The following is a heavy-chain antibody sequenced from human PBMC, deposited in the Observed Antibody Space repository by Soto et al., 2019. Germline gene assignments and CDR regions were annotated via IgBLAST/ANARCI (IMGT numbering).Heavy chain of an antibody. Sequence: SETLSLTCTVSGASVTSDEDSCTWIRQSPGKGLEWIGYISNSGSTGYNPSLKTRLSMSVDRSKNQFTLRLTSVTAADTAVYFCATESGSTYGYFDHWGQGTQVTVSS. CDR1: GASVTSDEDS. CDR2: ISNSGST. V-gene: IGHV4-30-4*01. CDR3: ATESGSTYGYFDH. J-gene: IGHJ4*02. D-gene: IGHD5-18*01.